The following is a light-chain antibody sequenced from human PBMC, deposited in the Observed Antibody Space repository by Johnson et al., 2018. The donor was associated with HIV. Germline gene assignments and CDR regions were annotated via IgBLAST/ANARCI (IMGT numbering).Light chain of an antibody. CDR2: ENN. V-gene: IGLV1-51*02. Sequence: QSVLTQPPSVSAAPGQKVTISCSGSSSNIGNTYVSWYQQLPGTAPKLLIYENNKRPSGIPDRFSGSQSGTSATLGITGLQTGDEADYYCGTWDSSLTAYVFGTGTTVTVL. CDR1: SSNIGNTY. CDR3: GTWDSSLTAYV. J-gene: IGLJ1*01.